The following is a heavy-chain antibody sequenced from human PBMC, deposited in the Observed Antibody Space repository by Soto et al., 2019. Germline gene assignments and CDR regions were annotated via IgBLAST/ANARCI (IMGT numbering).Heavy chain of an antibody. CDR1: GGTFSSYA. Sequence: AASVKVSCKASGGTFSSYAISWVRQAPGQGLEWMGGIIPIFGTANYAQKFQGRVTITADKSTSTAYMELSSLRSEDTAVYYCARDLKCGGDCFHDAFDIWGQGTMVTVSS. J-gene: IGHJ3*02. V-gene: IGHV1-69*06. CDR2: IIPIFGTA. CDR3: ARDLKCGGDCFHDAFDI. D-gene: IGHD2-21*02.